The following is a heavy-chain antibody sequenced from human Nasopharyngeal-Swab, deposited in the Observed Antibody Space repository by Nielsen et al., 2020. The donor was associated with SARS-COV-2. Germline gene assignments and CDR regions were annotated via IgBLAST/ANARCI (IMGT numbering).Heavy chain of an antibody. CDR2: FDPEDGET. Sequence: ASVKVSCKVSGYTLTELYMHWVRQAPGKGLEWMGGFDPEDGETIYAQKFQGRVTMTEDTSTDTAYMELSSLRSEDTAVYYCATKPGIAVAGPIDYWGQGALVTVSS. CDR1: GYTLTELY. D-gene: IGHD6-19*01. J-gene: IGHJ4*02. CDR3: ATKPGIAVAGPIDY. V-gene: IGHV1-24*01.